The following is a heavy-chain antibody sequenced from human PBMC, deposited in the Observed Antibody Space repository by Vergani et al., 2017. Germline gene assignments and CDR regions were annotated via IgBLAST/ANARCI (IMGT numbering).Heavy chain of an antibody. V-gene: IGHV1-69*01. CDR2: ILPLFGTP. CDR3: AYTVTTPYYYYYYMDV. Sequence: QVQLVQSGAEVKKPGSSVKVSCKSSGGTFSNHVLAWVRQAPGQGLEWMGGILPLFGTPTYAQKFQGRVTITADESTSTAYMELSSLRSEDTAVYYCAYTVTTPYYYYYYMDVWGKGTTVTVSS. J-gene: IGHJ6*03. D-gene: IGHD4-17*01. CDR1: GGTFSNHV.